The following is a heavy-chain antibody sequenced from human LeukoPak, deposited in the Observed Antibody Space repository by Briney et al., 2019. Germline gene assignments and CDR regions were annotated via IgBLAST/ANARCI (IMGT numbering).Heavy chain of an antibody. Sequence: GRSLRLSCAASGFTFSGYAMHWVRQAPGKGLEWVAVISYDGSNKYYADSVKGRFTISRDNSKNTLYLQMNSLRAEDTAVYYCARGDSSSWTYYFDYWGQGTLVTVSS. V-gene: IGHV3-30*04. J-gene: IGHJ4*02. CDR1: GFTFSGYA. D-gene: IGHD6-13*01. CDR2: ISYDGSNK. CDR3: ARGDSSSWTYYFDY.